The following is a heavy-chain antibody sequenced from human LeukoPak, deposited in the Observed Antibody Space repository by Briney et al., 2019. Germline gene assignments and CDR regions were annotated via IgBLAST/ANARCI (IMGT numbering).Heavy chain of an antibody. Sequence: ASVKVSCKASGYTFTSYDINWVRQATGQGLEWMGWMNPNSGNTGYAQKFQGRVTMTRNTSISTAYMELSSLRSEDTAVYYCARRSGYYYHAEYFQHWGQGTLVTVSS. J-gene: IGHJ1*01. CDR1: GYTFTSYD. D-gene: IGHD3-22*01. V-gene: IGHV1-8*01. CDR2: MNPNSGNT. CDR3: ARRSGYYYHAEYFQH.